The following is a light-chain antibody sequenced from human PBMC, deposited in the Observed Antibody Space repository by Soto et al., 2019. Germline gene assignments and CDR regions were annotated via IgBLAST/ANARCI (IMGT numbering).Light chain of an antibody. J-gene: IGKJ2*01. CDR3: QQSYRSPHT. CDR1: QSINIY. Sequence: IQMTQSPSSLSASVGDSVTVTCRASQSINIYLNWYQQKPGKAPTLLIYGASSLQSGVPSRFTGGGSRADFTLCSSSLQPEDFATYYCQQSYRSPHTFGQGTKLEIK. V-gene: IGKV1-39*01. CDR2: GAS.